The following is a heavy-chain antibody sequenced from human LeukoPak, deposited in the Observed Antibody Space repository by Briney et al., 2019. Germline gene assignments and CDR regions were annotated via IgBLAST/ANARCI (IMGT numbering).Heavy chain of an antibody. CDR1: GYTFTGYY. D-gene: IGHD3-22*01. V-gene: IGHV1-2*02. CDR2: INPNSGGT. Sequence: GASVKVSCKASGYTFTGYYMHWVRQAPGQGLEWMVWINPNSGGTNYAQKFQGRVTMTRDTSISTAYMELSRLRSDDTAVYYCARNYYDSSGYQWKRFDPWGQGTLVTVSS. J-gene: IGHJ5*02. CDR3: ARNYYDSSGYQWKRFDP.